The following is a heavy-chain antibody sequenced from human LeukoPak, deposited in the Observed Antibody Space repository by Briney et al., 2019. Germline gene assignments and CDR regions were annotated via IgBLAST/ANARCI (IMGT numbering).Heavy chain of an antibody. D-gene: IGHD1-20*01. CDR1: GSSISSYY. J-gene: IGHJ4*02. V-gene: IGHV4-4*07. Sequence: PSETLSLTCTVSGSSISSYYWSWIRQPAGKGLEWIGRIYTSGSTNYNPSLKSRVTMSVDTSKNQFSLKLSSVTAADTAVYYCASSTRYNWNDGGGFDYWGQGTLVTVSS. CDR3: ASSTRYNWNDGGGFDY. CDR2: IYTSGST.